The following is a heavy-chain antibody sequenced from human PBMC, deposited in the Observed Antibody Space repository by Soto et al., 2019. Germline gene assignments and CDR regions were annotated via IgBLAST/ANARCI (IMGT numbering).Heavy chain of an antibody. V-gene: IGHV1-3*01. Sequence: QVHLVQSGAEVKKPGASVKVSCKASGYNFIGYSMNWVRQAPGQRLEWMGWINAGNGNTKYSQKCQGRVTFTRDTSATTVYMELSSLRPEDTAVYYCARDRYDFLTNNPSFYNYYGLDVWGPGTTVTVSS. CDR2: INAGNGNT. D-gene: IGHD3-9*01. CDR1: GYNFIGYS. J-gene: IGHJ6*02. CDR3: ARDRYDFLTNNPSFYNYYGLDV.